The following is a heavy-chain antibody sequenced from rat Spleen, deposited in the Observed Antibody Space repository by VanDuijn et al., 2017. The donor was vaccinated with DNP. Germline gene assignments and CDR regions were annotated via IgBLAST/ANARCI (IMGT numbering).Heavy chain of an antibody. CDR1: GFTFSNYY. V-gene: IGHV2S12*01. Sequence: VQLVESGGGLVQPGRSLKLSCAASGFTFSNYYMTWVRQAPETGLEWIAAISSGGSTYYNSALKSRLSISRDTSKSQVFLKMNSLQTEDSAIYFCSRDRDSIGIRTWYFDFWGPGTMVTVSS. J-gene: IGHJ1*01. D-gene: IGHD1-9*01. CDR3: SRDRDSIGIRTWYFDF. CDR2: ISSGGST.